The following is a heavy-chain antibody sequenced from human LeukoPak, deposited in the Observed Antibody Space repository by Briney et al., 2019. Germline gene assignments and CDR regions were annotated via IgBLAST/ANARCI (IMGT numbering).Heavy chain of an antibody. V-gene: IGHV3-30*18. Sequence: PGGSLRLPCAASGFSFSNSGMHWVRQAPGKGLEWVAVISHDGSNKYYADSVKGRFTISRDNSKNTLYLQLNSLRAEDTAVYYCAKQGVYYYDSSGSYFDYWGQGTLVTVSS. D-gene: IGHD3-22*01. CDR1: GFSFSNSG. CDR3: AKQGVYYYDSSGSYFDY. CDR2: ISHDGSNK. J-gene: IGHJ4*02.